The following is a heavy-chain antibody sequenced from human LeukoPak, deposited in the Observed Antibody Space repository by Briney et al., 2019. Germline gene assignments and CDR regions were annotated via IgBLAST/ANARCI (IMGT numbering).Heavy chain of an antibody. CDR2: IYYSGST. V-gene: IGHV4-39*01. CDR1: GGSISSSSYY. D-gene: IGHD6-13*01. J-gene: IGHJ4*02. Sequence: PSETLSLTCTVSGGSISSSSYYWGWLRQPPGKGLEWIGSIYYSGSTYYNPSLKSRFTISVDTSKNQFSLKLSSVTAADTAVYYCARLGDSSSSWAYFDYWGQGTLVTVSS. CDR3: ARLGDSSSSWAYFDY.